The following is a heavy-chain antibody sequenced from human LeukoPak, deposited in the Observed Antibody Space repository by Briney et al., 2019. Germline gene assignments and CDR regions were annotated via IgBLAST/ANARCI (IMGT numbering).Heavy chain of an antibody. V-gene: IGHV3-15*01. D-gene: IGHD4-17*01. CDR3: TTDLGDYGDYIRC. CDR2: IKSDGGTT. CDR1: GFTFSKAW. J-gene: IGHJ4*02. Sequence: GASLRLSCAASGFTFSKAWFSWVRRAPGKGLEWIGRIKSDGGTTDYAAPVKGRFTISRDDSKNTLSLQMNSLKAEDTAVYYCTTDLGDYGDYIRCWGQGTLVTVSS.